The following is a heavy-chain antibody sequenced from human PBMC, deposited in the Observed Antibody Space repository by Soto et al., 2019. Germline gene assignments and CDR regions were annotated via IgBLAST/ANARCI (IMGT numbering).Heavy chain of an antibody. CDR2: IDPSDSYT. CDR3: ARLYVDTAMVSPDY. D-gene: IGHD5-18*01. Sequence: GESLKISGEVSGYRFTLYLISWVRPMPGKGLEWMGRIDPSDSYTNYSPSFQGHVTISADKSISTAYLQWSSLKASDTAMYYCARLYVDTAMVSPDYWGQGNRVTVSA. J-gene: IGHJ4*02. V-gene: IGHV5-10-1*01. CDR1: GYRFTLYL.